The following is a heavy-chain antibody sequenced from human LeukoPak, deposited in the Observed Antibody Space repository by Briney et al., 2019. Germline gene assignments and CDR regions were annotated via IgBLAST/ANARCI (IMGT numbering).Heavy chain of an antibody. Sequence: ASVKVSRKVSGYTLTELSMHWVRQAPGKGLEWMGGFDPEDGETIYAQKFQGRVTMTEDTSTDTAYMELSSLRSEDTAVYYCATDRGLNSGIDYWGQGTLVTVSS. CDR3: ATDRGLNSGIDY. D-gene: IGHD1-26*01. V-gene: IGHV1-24*01. CDR2: FDPEDGET. J-gene: IGHJ4*02. CDR1: GYTLTELS.